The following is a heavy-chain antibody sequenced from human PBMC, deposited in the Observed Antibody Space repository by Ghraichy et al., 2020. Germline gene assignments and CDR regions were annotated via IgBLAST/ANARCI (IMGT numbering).Heavy chain of an antibody. V-gene: IGHV3-74*01. CDR1: AFTFSSYW. J-gene: IGHJ6*02. CDR2: INSDGSST. D-gene: IGHD3-10*01. CDR3: ARGGGITMVRGVIIHDYYYYGMDV. Sequence: GSLRLSCAASAFTFSSYWMHWVRQAPGKGLVWVSRINSDGSSTSYADSVKGRFTISRDNAKNTLYLQMNSLRAEDTAVYYRARGGGITMVRGVIIHDYYYYGMDVWGQGTTVTVSS.